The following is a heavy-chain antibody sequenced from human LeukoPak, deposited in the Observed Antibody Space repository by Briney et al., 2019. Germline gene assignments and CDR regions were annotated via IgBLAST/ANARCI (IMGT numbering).Heavy chain of an antibody. Sequence: GGSLRLSCAASGFTFSSYAMSWVRQAPGKGLEWVSTLSGSGGSTYYADSVEGRFTISRDNSKNTLYLQMNSLRAEDTAVYYCARKMGSFGFDYWGQGSLVTVSS. CDR3: ARKMGSFGFDY. D-gene: IGHD5-18*01. V-gene: IGHV3-23*01. CDR1: GFTFSSYA. CDR2: LSGSGGST. J-gene: IGHJ4*02.